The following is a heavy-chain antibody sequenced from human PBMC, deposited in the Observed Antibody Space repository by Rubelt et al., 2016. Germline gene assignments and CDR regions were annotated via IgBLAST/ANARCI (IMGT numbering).Heavy chain of an antibody. D-gene: IGHD1-26*01. CDR1: GSKFNIYS. J-gene: IGHJ3*02. CDR3: ARSGQGGAFDI. CDR2: ISGDGGST. Sequence: EVQLLESGGGLVQPGGPLRLSCAASGSKFNIYSMTWVRQAPGKVPEWVSSISGDGGSTHYADSVKGRFTISRDNAKNSLYLQMNSLRAEDTAGYYCARSGQGGAFDIWGQGTMVTVSS. V-gene: IGHV3-23*01.